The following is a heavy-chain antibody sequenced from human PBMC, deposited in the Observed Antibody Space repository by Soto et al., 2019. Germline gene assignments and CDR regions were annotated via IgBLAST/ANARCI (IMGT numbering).Heavy chain of an antibody. CDR3: VRTVAVKPRYYFEY. CDR2: TYYSGST. D-gene: IGHD2-15*01. Sequence: SSSXSLTGTVGVWRSISGYYYLSWIRQSPGKGLEWIGYTYYSGSTYYNPSLQSLVNISLDTSKNQFYLKLSSVTAADTAVYSCVRTVAVKPRYYFEYWGQGTLVKVYS. CDR1: VWRSISGYYY. V-gene: IGHV4-30-4*01. J-gene: IGHJ4*02.